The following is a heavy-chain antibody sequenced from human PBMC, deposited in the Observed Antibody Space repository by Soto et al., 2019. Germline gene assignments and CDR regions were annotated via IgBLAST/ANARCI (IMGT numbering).Heavy chain of an antibody. D-gene: IGHD3-10*01. V-gene: IGHV1-18*04. CDR2: ISAYNGNT. Sequence: QVQLVQSGAEVKKPGASVKVSCKASGYTFSSYGITWVRQAPGQGLEWLGWISAYNGNTNYAQKFQGRVTMTEDTSTDTAYMELSSLRSEDTAVYYCATVGITMVRGHYGMDVWGQGTTVTVSS. J-gene: IGHJ6*02. CDR1: GYTFSSYG. CDR3: ATVGITMVRGHYGMDV.